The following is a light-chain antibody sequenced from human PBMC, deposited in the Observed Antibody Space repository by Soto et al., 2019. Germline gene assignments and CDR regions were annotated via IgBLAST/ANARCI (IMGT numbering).Light chain of an antibody. J-gene: IGLJ2*01. CDR2: DNA. Sequence: QAVVTQPPSVSGAPGQRVTISCTGSSSNIGAGYDVHWYRQLPGTAPKLLIYDNANRPSGVPDRFSGSKSDTSASLAITGLQAEDEADYYCQSYDSSMTAVAFGGGTKVTVL. V-gene: IGLV1-40*01. CDR1: SSNIGAGYD. CDR3: QSYDSSMTAVA.